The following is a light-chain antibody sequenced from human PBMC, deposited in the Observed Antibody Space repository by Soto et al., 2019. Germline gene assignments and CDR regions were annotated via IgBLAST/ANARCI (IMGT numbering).Light chain of an antibody. CDR2: GGS. V-gene: IGKV3-20*01. J-gene: IGKJ2*01. Sequence: EIVLTQSPGTLSLSPGEGATLSCRASQTISSTYLAWYQQKPGQAPRLLIYGGSSRATGIPVRFSGSGSGTDFTLTISRLEPEDFAVYYCQCQQYGISPVYAFGQGTKVEIK. CDR1: QTISSTY. CDR3: QQYGISPVYA.